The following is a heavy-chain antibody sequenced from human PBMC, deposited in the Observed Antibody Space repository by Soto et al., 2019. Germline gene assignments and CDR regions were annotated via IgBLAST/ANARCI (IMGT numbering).Heavy chain of an antibody. CDR2: ISVYNGDA. V-gene: IGHV1-18*01. D-gene: IGHD3-10*01. J-gene: IGHJ1*01. CDR1: GYSFTTYD. Sequence: QIQLVQSGAEVKKPGASVKVSCKASGYSFTTYDIIWLRQAPGQGLEWMGWISVYNGDAKYAQKIQDRVTMTTATSTRTADMELRSLRSDDTAVYYCARVGEGWLEPREVFPFWGQGTLVTVSS. CDR3: ARVGEGWLEPREVFPF.